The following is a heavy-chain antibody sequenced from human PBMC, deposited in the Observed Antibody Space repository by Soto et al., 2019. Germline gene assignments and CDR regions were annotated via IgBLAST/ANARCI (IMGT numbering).Heavy chain of an antibody. CDR3: TRGGVLRYFAWIFQGWFDP. CDR2: IRSKAYGGTT. J-gene: IGHJ5*02. V-gene: IGHV3-49*04. Sequence: LSCTASGFTFGDYAMSWVRQAPGKGLEWVGFIRSKAYGGTTEYAASVKGRFTISRDDSKSIAYLQMNSLKTEDTAVYYCTRGGVLRYFAWIFQGWFDPWGQGTLVTVSS. CDR1: GFTFGDYA. D-gene: IGHD3-9*01.